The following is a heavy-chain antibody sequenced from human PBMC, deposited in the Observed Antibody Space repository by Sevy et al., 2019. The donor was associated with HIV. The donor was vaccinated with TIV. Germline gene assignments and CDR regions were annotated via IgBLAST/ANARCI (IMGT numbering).Heavy chain of an antibody. CDR3: VKEGVYSPGENWFDP. CDR1: GFRFGSYA. Sequence: GGSLRLSCAASGFRFGSYAMTWVRQSPGMGLEWVSGLSGNGGRTGYAGSVKGRFTMSRDNAKDSLYLQMNSLRAEDTGLYYCVKEGVYSPGENWFDPWGQGNLVTVSS. V-gene: IGHV3-20*04. D-gene: IGHD3-10*01. J-gene: IGHJ5*02. CDR2: LSGNGGRT.